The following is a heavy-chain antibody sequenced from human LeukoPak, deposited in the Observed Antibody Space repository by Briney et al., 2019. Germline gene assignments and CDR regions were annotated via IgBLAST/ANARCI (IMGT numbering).Heavy chain of an antibody. D-gene: IGHD6-19*01. CDR2: ISGSTYST. Sequence: GGSLRLSCAASGFTFSTYAMSWVRQAPGKGLEWVSGISGSTYSTYYAESVKGRFTISRDNSKNTLYLQMNSLRVEDTAVYYCAKDRYQRNSGWYKDYWGQGTLVTVSS. CDR1: GFTFSTYA. J-gene: IGHJ4*02. V-gene: IGHV3-23*01. CDR3: AKDRYQRNSGWYKDY.